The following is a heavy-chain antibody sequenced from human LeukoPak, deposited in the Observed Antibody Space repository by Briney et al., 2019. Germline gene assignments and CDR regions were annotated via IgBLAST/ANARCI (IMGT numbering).Heavy chain of an antibody. CDR1: GGSISSSNW. Sequence: SETLSLTCAVSGGSISSSNWWSWVRQPPGKGLEWIGEIYPSGSTNYNPSLKSRVTISVDTSKNQFSLKLSSVTAADTAVYYCARSVEGYCRGGSCYYYSYYMDVWGKGTTVTVSS. D-gene: IGHD2-15*01. CDR3: ARSVEGYCRGGSCYYYSYYMDV. J-gene: IGHJ6*03. V-gene: IGHV4-4*02. CDR2: IYPSGST.